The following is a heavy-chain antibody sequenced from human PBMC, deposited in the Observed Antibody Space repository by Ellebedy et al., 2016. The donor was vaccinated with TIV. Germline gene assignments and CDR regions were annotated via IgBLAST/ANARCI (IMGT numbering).Heavy chain of an antibody. Sequence: GESLKISCAASGFTFSNYGIHWVRQAPGKGLEWVTVISYDGNNQYYTDSVKGRFTISRDDSKNTVYLQMNNLRAEDTAVYYCARRLKESSANAFDYWGQGTLVTVSS. V-gene: IGHV3-30*03. CDR3: ARRLKESSANAFDY. CDR1: GFTFSNYG. D-gene: IGHD2-2*01. J-gene: IGHJ4*02. CDR2: ISYDGNNQ.